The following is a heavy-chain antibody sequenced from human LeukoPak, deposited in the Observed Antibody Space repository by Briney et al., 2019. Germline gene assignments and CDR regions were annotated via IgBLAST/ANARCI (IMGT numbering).Heavy chain of an antibody. V-gene: IGHV1-69*05. CDR1: GGTFTSYA. CDR3: ARDPIVLVPAAITI. J-gene: IGHJ4*02. Sequence: SSVKVSCKASGGTFTSYAISWVRQAPGQGLEWMGRIIPIIGTAHSAQKLQGRVTITTDESASTAYMGRSSLRSEDTAVYYCARDPIVLVPAAITIWGQGTLVTVSS. D-gene: IGHD2-2*01. CDR2: IIPIIGTA.